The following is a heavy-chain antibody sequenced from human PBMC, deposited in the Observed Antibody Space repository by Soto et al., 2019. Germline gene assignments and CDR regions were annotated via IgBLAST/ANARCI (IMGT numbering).Heavy chain of an antibody. J-gene: IGHJ6*02. CDR1: GGTFSSYA. D-gene: IGHD5-18*01. Sequence: QVQLVQSGAEVKKPGSSVKVSCKASGGTFSSYAISWVRQAPGQGLEWMGGIIPIFGTANYEQTFQGRVTITAEKSTRTAYMELSSLRSEDTAVYYCARDRRGYSHRGDGMDVWGQGTKVTVSS. CDR3: ARDRRGYSHRGDGMDV. V-gene: IGHV1-69*06. CDR2: IIPIFGTA.